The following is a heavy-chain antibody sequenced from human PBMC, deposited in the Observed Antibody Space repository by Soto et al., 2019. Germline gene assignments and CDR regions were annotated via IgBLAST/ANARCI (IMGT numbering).Heavy chain of an antibody. CDR2: IYYSGST. D-gene: IGHD1-1*01. V-gene: IGHV4-31*03. Sequence: KPSETLSLTCTVSGGSISSGGYYWSWIRQHPGKGLEWIGYIYYSGSTYYNPSLKSRVTISVDTSKNQFSLKLSSVTAADTAVYYCDKEQRLNWFDPWGQGTLVTVSS. CDR3: DKEQRLNWFDP. CDR1: GGSISSGGYY. J-gene: IGHJ5*02.